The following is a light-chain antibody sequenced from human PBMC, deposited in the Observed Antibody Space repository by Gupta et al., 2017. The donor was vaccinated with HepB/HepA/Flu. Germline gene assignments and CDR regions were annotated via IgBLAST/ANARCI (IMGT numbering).Light chain of an antibody. CDR1: QNVGRR. J-gene: IGKJ2*01. Sequence: QMTQSPPTLSASLGDRVTITCRASQNVGRRLAWYHQKPGKAPKLLIYETSNLASGVPSRFSGSKSGTEFTLTISGRQPDDFATYYCQQYKSYFPYTFGQGTKLEIK. CDR3: QQYKSYFPYT. CDR2: ETS. V-gene: IGKV1-5*03.